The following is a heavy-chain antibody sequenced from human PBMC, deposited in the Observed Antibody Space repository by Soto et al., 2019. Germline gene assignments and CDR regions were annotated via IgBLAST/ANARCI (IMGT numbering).Heavy chain of an antibody. V-gene: IGHV4-31*03. D-gene: IGHD5-18*01. Sequence: PSETLSLTCTVSGGSIGSGGYYWSWIRQHPGKGLEWIGYIYYSGSTYYNPSLKSRVTISVDTSKNQFSLKLSSVTAADTAVYYCARGYSYGYYWFDPWGQGTLVTVSS. CDR1: GGSIGSGGYY. CDR2: IYYSGST. CDR3: ARGYSYGYYWFDP. J-gene: IGHJ5*02.